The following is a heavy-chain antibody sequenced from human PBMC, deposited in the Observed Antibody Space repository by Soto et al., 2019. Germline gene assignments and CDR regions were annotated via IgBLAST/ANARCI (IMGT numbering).Heavy chain of an antibody. CDR2: IIPILGIA. V-gene: IGHV1-69*02. CDR3: ARGGGSYGSGRSPVDY. J-gene: IGHJ4*02. CDR1: GGTFSSYT. Sequence: QVQLVQSGAEVKKPGSSVKVSCKASGGTFSSYTISWVRQAPGQGLEWMGRIIPILGIANYAQKFQGRVTITADKSTSTAYMELSSLRSEDTAVYYCARGGGSYGSGRSPVDYWGQGTLVTVSS. D-gene: IGHD3-10*01.